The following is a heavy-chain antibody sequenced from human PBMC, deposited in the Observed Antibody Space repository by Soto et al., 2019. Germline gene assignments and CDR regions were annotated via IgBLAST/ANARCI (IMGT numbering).Heavy chain of an antibody. J-gene: IGHJ6*02. CDR1: GYTFTSYA. CDR2: INAGNGNT. V-gene: IGHV1-3*01. D-gene: IGHD6-19*01. Sequence: QVQLVQSGAEVKKPGASVKVSCKASGYTFTSYAMHWVRQAPGQRLEWMGWINAGNGNTKYSQKFQGRVTITRDTSASTAYMELSSLRSEDTAVYYCALAVAGNGVGAGYYYYGMDVWGQGTTVTVSS. CDR3: ALAVAGNGVGAGYYYYGMDV.